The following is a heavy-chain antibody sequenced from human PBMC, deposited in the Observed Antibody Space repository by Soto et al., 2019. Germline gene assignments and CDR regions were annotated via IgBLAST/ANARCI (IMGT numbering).Heavy chain of an antibody. CDR3: ARQLYYYDSSGYLAPFDY. J-gene: IGHJ4*02. CDR2: IYYSGST. D-gene: IGHD3-22*01. V-gene: IGHV4-59*08. CDR1: GGSISSYY. Sequence: SETLSLTCTVSGGSISSYYWSWIRQPPGKGLEWIGYIYYSGSTNYNPSLKSRVTISVDTSKNQFSLKLSSVTAADTAVYCCARQLYYYDSSGYLAPFDYWGQGTLVTVSS.